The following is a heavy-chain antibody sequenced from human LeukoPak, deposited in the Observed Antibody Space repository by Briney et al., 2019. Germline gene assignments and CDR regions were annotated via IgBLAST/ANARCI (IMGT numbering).Heavy chain of an antibody. CDR2: ISSSSIYT. CDR3: AREYSSGWYDL. Sequence: PGGSLRLSCAASGFTFGNYYMSWIRQAPGKGLEWVANISSSSIYTNYAGSVKGRFTTSRDNVKKSLYLQMNSLRADDTAVYYCAREYSSGWYDLWGRGTLVTVSA. J-gene: IGHJ2*01. D-gene: IGHD6-19*01. V-gene: IGHV3-11*05. CDR1: GFTFGNYY.